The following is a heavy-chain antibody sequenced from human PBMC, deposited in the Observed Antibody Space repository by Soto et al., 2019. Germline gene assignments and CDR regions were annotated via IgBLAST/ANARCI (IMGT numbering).Heavy chain of an antibody. CDR1: GLKLSNYW. CDR2: INQDGTEI. V-gene: IGHV3-7*01. D-gene: IGHD1-1*01. J-gene: IGHJ4*02. CDR3: AKIKSAGERDY. Sequence: GGSLRLSCAVSGLKLSNYWMSWVRQAPGKGLEWVAHINQDGTEIEFVDSVRGRFTFSRDNAWNSLFLQMNSLRAEDTAVYYCAKIKSAGERDYWGRGTLVTAPQ.